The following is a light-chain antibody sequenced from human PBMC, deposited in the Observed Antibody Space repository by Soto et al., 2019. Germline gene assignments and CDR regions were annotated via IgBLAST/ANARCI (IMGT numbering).Light chain of an antibody. Sequence: DIQMTQSPSTLSGSVGDRVTITCRASQTISSWLAWYQQKPGKAPKLLMYKASNLKSGVPSRFSGSGSGTEFTRTISSLHPAYFAADYCTHNNSYSVAFGHGITAEI. V-gene: IGKV1-5*03. CDR1: QTISSW. J-gene: IGKJ1*01. CDR3: THNNSYSVA. CDR2: KAS.